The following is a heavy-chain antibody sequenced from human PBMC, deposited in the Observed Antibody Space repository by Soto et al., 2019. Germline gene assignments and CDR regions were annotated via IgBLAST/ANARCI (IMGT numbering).Heavy chain of an antibody. V-gene: IGHV1-18*01. J-gene: IGHJ6*04. CDR3: ARSPRISRAGDV. Sequence: QVHMEQSGAEVRRPGASLNVSCKASGYAFISHGVSWVRQAPGQGLEWMGWINPYNGNTNYAQKFQGRVTVTTDKTTSTAYMELRSLRADDTALYYCARSPRISRAGDVWGKGTAVVVSS. CDR2: INPYNGNT. CDR1: GYAFISHG.